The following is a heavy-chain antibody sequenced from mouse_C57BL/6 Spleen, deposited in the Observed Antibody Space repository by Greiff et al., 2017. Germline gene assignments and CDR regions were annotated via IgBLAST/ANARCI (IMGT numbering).Heavy chain of an antibody. CDR3: TIGIPLGVSWAMDY. CDR2: IHPSDSDT. J-gene: IGHJ4*01. V-gene: IGHV1-74*01. D-gene: IGHD3-3*01. Sequence: QVQLQQPGAELVKPGASVKVSCKASGYTFTSYWMHWVKQRPGQGLEWIGRIHPSDSDTNYNQKFKGKATLTVDKSYSTAYMQLSSLTSEDSAVYYCTIGIPLGVSWAMDYGGQETSVTVSS. CDR1: GYTFTSYW.